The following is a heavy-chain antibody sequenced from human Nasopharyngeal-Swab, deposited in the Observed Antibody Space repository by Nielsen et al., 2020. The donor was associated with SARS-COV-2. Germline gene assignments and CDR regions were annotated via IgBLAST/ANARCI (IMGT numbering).Heavy chain of an antibody. CDR3: ARVMSGSYVSPFDY. CDR2: ISYDGYNK. V-gene: IGHV3-30-3*01. J-gene: IGHJ4*01. CDR1: GFTFSSYA. D-gene: IGHD5-18*01. Sequence: GGSLRLSCAASGFTFSSYAMHWVRQAPGKGLEWVAVISYDGYNKYYADSVKGRFTISRDNSKNTLSLQMNSLRAEDTAVYHCARVMSGSYVSPFDYWGHGTLVTVSS.